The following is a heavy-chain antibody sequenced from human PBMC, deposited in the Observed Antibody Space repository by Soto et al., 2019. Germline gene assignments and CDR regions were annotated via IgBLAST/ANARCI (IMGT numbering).Heavy chain of an antibody. CDR1: GFTFSNAW. D-gene: IGHD5-12*01. J-gene: IGHJ6*03. V-gene: IGHV3-15*01. CDR3: TTPTGSNSGYDYYYYYYMDV. Sequence: GGSLRLSCAASGFTFSNAWMSWVRQAPGKGLEWVGRIKSKTDGGTTDYAAPVKGRFTISRDDSKNTLYLQMNSLKTEDTVVYYCTTPTGSNSGYDYYYYYYMDVWGKGTTVTVSS. CDR2: IKSKTDGGTT.